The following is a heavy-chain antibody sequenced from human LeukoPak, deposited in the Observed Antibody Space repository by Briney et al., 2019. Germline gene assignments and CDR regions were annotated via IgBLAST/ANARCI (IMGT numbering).Heavy chain of an antibody. CDR2: ISYDGSNK. Sequence: GRSLRLSCAASGFTFSSYAMHWVRQAPGKGLEWVAVISYDGSNKYYADSVKGRFTISRDNSKNTLYLQMNSLRAEDTAVYYCARGHPAAMPNNYYGMDVWGQGTTVTVSS. CDR1: GFTFSSYA. CDR3: ARGHPAAMPNNYYGMDV. V-gene: IGHV3-30*04. D-gene: IGHD2-2*01. J-gene: IGHJ6*02.